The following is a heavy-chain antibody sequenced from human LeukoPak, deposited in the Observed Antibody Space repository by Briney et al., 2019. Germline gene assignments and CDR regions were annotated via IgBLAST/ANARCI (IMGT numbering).Heavy chain of an antibody. CDR3: ARDWGVGATGY. CDR2: IYYSGST. CDR1: GVSISSSSYY. D-gene: IGHD1-26*01. J-gene: IGHJ4*02. V-gene: IGHV4-39*07. Sequence: SETLSLTCTVSGVSISSSSYYCGWIRQPPGKGLEWVGSIYYSGSTYYNPSLKSRVTISVDTSKNQFSRKLSSVTAADTAVYYCARDWGVGATGYWGQGTLVTVSS.